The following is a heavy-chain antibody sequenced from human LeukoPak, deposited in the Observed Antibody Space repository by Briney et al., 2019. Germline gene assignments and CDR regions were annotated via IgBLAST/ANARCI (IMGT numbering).Heavy chain of an antibody. V-gene: IGHV1-2*02. J-gene: IGHJ4*02. D-gene: IGHD4-11*01. CDR2: INPNSGGT. CDR1: GGTFSSYA. Sequence: GASVKVSCKASGGTFSSYAISWVRQAPGQGLEWMGWINPNSGGTNYAQKFQGRVTMTRDTSISTAYMELSRLRSDDTAVYYCGRDAPGSNYGKLDYWGQGTLVTVSS. CDR3: GRDAPGSNYGKLDY.